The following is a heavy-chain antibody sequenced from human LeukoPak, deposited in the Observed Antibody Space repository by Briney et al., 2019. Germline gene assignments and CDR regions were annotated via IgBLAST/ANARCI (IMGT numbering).Heavy chain of an antibody. J-gene: IGHJ4*02. D-gene: IGHD2-2*03. Sequence: PGRSLRLSCAASGFTFSSYAMHWVRQAPGKGLEWVAVISYDGSNKYYADSVKGRFTISRDNSKNTLYLQMNSLRAEDTAVYYCAKDGYCSSTSCKNYPDYWGQGTLVTVSS. V-gene: IGHV3-30-3*01. CDR1: GFTFSSYA. CDR3: AKDGYCSSTSCKNYPDY. CDR2: ISYDGSNK.